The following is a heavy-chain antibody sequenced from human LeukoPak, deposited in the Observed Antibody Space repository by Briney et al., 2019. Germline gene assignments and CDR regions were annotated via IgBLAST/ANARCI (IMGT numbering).Heavy chain of an antibody. CDR3: ASEGYCSSTSCRSHYYYGMDV. D-gene: IGHD2-2*01. V-gene: IGHV3-53*01. J-gene: IGHJ6*02. Sequence: PGGSLRLSCAASGFTFSSYDMDWVRQAPGKGLEWVSVIYSGGSTYYADSVKGRFTISRDNSKNTLYLQMNSLRAEDTAVYYCASEGYCSSTSCRSHYYYGMDVWGQGTTVTVSS. CDR2: IYSGGST. CDR1: GFTFSSYD.